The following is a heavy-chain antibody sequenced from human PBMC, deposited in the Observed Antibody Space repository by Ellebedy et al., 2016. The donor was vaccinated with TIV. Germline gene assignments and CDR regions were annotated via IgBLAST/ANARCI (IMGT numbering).Heavy chain of an antibody. Sequence: ASVKVSCKASGYTFISYGISWVRQAPGQGLEWMGWISAYNGNTNYAQKLQGRVTMTTDTSTSTAYMELRSLRSDDTAVYYCARDFYRYGDPRYYYGMDVWGQGTTVTVSS. CDR3: ARDFYRYGDPRYYYGMDV. J-gene: IGHJ6*02. CDR1: GYTFISYG. D-gene: IGHD4-17*01. CDR2: ISAYNGNT. V-gene: IGHV1-18*01.